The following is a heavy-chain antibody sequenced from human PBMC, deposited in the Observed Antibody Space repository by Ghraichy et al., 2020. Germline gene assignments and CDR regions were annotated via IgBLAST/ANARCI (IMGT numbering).Heavy chain of an antibody. CDR1: GFTFSSYW. V-gene: IGHV3-7*04. CDR2: IKQDGSEK. D-gene: IGHD2-21*02. CDR3: ARGCGGDCHSLGY. Sequence: ETLSLTCAASGFTFSSYWMNWVRQAPGKGLEWVANIKQDGSEKYYVDSVKGRFTISRDNAKNSLYLQMNSLRAEDTAVYYCARGCGGDCHSLGYWGQGTLVTVSS. J-gene: IGHJ4*02.